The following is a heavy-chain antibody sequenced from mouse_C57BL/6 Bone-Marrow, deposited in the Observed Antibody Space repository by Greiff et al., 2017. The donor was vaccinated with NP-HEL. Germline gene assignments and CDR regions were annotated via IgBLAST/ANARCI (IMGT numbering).Heavy chain of an antibody. D-gene: IGHD2-5*01. CDR1: GFNITDYY. V-gene: IGHV14-1*01. CDR2: IDPADGDT. CDR3: TTDDGSNNYFDY. Sequence: VQLQQSGAELVRPGASVKLSCTASGFNITDYYMHWVKQRPEQGLEWIGRIDPADGDTEYAPKFQGKATLTADTSSNTAYLQLSSLTSEDTAVYYCTTDDGSNNYFDYWGQGTTLTVAS. J-gene: IGHJ2*01.